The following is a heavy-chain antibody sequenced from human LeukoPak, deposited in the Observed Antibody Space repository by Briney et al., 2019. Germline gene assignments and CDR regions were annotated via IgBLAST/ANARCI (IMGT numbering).Heavy chain of an antibody. Sequence: EASVKVSSKASGGTFSTYAISWVRQAPGQGLEWMGGIIPIFGTANYAQKFQGRVTITADESTSTAYMELSSLRSEDTAVYYCELGRDYWGQGTLVTVSS. D-gene: IGHD1-26*01. J-gene: IGHJ4*02. CDR1: GGTFSTYA. CDR3: ELGRDY. CDR2: IIPIFGTA. V-gene: IGHV1-69*13.